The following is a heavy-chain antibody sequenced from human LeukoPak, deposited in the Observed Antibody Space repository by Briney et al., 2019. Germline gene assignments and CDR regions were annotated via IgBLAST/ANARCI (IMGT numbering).Heavy chain of an antibody. V-gene: IGHV4-61*02. D-gene: IGHD5-24*01. CDR2: IYTSGST. Sequence: TLSLTCTVSGGSISSGSYYWSWIRQPAGKGLEWIGRIYTSGSTNYNPSLKSRVTISVDTSKNQLSLKLSSVTAADTAVYYCARQRWLQFNAWFDPWGQGTLVTVSS. CDR3: ARQRWLQFNAWFDP. CDR1: GGSISSGSYY. J-gene: IGHJ5*02.